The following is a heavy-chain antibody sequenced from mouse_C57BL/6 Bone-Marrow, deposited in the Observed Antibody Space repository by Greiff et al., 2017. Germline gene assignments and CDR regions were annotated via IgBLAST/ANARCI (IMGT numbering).Heavy chain of an antibody. CDR3: ARDDYARFAY. CDR2: IDPSDSYT. D-gene: IGHD2-4*01. CDR1: GYTFTSYW. V-gene: IGHV1-50*01. Sequence: VQLQQPGAELVKPGASVKLSCKASGYTFTSYWMKWVKQRPGQGLEWIGEIDPSDSYTNYNQKFKGKATLTVDTSSSTAYMQLSSLTSEDSAVYYCARDDYARFAYWGQGTLVTVSA. J-gene: IGHJ3*01.